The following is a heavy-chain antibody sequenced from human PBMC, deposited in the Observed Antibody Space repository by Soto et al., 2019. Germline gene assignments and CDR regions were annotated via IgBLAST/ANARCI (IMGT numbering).Heavy chain of an antibody. V-gene: IGHV5-51*01. J-gene: IGHJ6*02. CDR2: IYPGDSDT. Sequence: PGESLKISCQGSGYSFTSSWIGWVRQMPGKGLEWMGLIYPGDSDTRYSPSFQGQVTIPVDKSIRTAYLQWSSLKASDTAIYYCARSHGMDVWGQGTTVTVSS. CDR1: GYSFTSSW. CDR3: ARSHGMDV.